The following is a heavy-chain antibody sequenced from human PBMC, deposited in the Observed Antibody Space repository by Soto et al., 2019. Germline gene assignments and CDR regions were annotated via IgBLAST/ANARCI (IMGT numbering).Heavy chain of an antibody. CDR1: GGSFSGYY. D-gene: IGHD4-17*01. V-gene: IGHV4-34*01. CDR2: INHSGST. CDR3: ARVVFSRDDHGDYSRYYFDY. J-gene: IGHJ4*02. Sequence: KLSETLSLTCAVYGGSFSGYYWSWIRQPPGKGLEWIGEINHSGSTNYNPSIKSRVTISVDTSKNQFSLKLSSVTAADTAVYYCARVVFSRDDHGDYSRYYFDYWGQGTLVTVSS.